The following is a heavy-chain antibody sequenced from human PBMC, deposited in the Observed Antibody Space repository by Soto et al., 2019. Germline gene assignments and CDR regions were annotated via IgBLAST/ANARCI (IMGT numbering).Heavy chain of an antibody. Sequence: QVHLVQSGAEVKKPGASVKVSCKGSGYAFTTYGITCVRQAPGQGLEWMGWISAHNGNTNYAQKLQGRVTVTRDTSTSPAYMELRSLSSDDTAVYYCARGRYGDYWDQGAVVTASS. CDR1: GYAFTTYG. CDR2: ISAHNGNT. V-gene: IGHV1-18*01. D-gene: IGHD1-1*01. CDR3: ARGRYGDY. J-gene: IGHJ4*02.